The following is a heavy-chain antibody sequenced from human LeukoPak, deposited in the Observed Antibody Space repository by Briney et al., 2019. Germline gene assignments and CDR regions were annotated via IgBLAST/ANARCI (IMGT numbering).Heavy chain of an antibody. CDR2: ISYDGSNK. V-gene: IGHV3-30*18. J-gene: IGHJ3*02. CDR3: AESMIVVVIDAFDI. CDR1: GFTFSSYG. D-gene: IGHD3-22*01. Sequence: GGSLRLSCAASGFTFSSYGMHWVRQAPGKGLEWVAVISYDGSNKYYADSVKGRFTISRDNSKNTLYLQMNSLRAEDTAVYYCAESMIVVVIDAFDIWGQGTMVTVSS.